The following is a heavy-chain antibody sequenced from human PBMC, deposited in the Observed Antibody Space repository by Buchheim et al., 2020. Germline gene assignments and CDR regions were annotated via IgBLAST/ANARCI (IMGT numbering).Heavy chain of an antibody. V-gene: IGHV3-23*01. CDR1: GFTFSSYA. D-gene: IGHD3-10*01. CDR2: LIGSGGSK. Sequence: EAQLLESGGGLVQPGGSLRLSCAASGFTFSSYAMSWVRQAPGKGLEWVSALIGSGGSKYYADSVKGRFTISRDNSKNTLYLQMNSLRADDTAVYFCANARFGSTVYGMDVWGQGTT. CDR3: ANARFGSTVYGMDV. J-gene: IGHJ6*02.